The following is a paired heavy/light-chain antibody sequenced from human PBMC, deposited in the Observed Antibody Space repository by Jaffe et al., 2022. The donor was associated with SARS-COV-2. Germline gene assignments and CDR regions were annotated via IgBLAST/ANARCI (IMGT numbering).Light chain of an antibody. CDR1: QSISNY. Sequence: DIQMTQSPSSLSASAGDRVTITCRASQSISNYLNWYQQKPGRAPKLMIYAASSLQSGVPSRFRGSGSGTTFTLTISSLQPEDFATYYCQQSYITPQTFGQGTKVEIK. V-gene: IGKV1-39*01. CDR2: AAS. CDR3: QQSYITPQT. J-gene: IGKJ1*01.
Heavy chain of an antibody. CDR2: ISNDGTNK. CDR3: AKDLGLYCTRTSCSSYGMDV. CDR1: GFAFSSYG. Sequence: QVQLVESGGGVVQPGRSLRLSCAASGFAFSSYGMHWVRQAPGKGLEWVAVISNDGTNKYYADSVKGRFTISRDNSKNTLYLQMNSLRAEDTAVYSCAKDLGLYCTRTSCSSYGMDVWGQGTTVTVSS. J-gene: IGHJ6*02. D-gene: IGHD2-2*01. V-gene: IGHV3-30*18.